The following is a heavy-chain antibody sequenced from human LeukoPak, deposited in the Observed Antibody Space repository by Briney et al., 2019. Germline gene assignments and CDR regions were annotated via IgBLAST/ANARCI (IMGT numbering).Heavy chain of an antibody. CDR3: ASRYCSSTSCTGPLSDY. CDR2: INPNSGGT. D-gene: IGHD2-2*01. Sequence: ASVKVSRKASGYTFTGYYMHWVRQAPGQGLEWMGWINPNSGGTNYAQKFQGRVTMTRDASISTAYMELSRLRSDDTAVYYCASRYCSSTSCTGPLSDYWGQGILVTVSS. V-gene: IGHV1-2*02. CDR1: GYTFTGYY. J-gene: IGHJ4*02.